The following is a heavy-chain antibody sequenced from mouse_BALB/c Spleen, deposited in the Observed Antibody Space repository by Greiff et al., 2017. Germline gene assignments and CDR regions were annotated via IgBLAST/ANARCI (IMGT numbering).Heavy chain of an antibody. CDR3: ARDYDGAMDY. Sequence: QVQLQQSGAELVKPGASVKLSCKASGYTFTSYWMHWVKQRPGQGLEWIGEINPSNGRTNYNEKFKSKATLTVDKSSSTAYMQLSSLTSEDSAVYYCARDYDGAMDYWGQGTSVTVSS. D-gene: IGHD2-4*01. CDR1: GYTFTSYW. V-gene: IGHV1S81*02. CDR2: INPSNGRT. J-gene: IGHJ4*01.